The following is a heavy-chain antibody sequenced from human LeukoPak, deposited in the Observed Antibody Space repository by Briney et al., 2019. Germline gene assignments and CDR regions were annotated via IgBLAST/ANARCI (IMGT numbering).Heavy chain of an antibody. CDR2: IKSKPDGGTT. D-gene: IGHD4-17*01. Sequence: GGSLRLSCAASGFTFTNVWMSWVRQAPGKGLEGVGRIKSKPDGGTTDYAAPVKGRFTISRDDSKNTLYLQMNSLKTEDTAVYYCTTEPQDYGDPWDYGGEGTLVTVSA. CDR1: GFTFTNVW. V-gene: IGHV3-15*01. CDR3: TTEPQDYGDPWDY. J-gene: IGHJ4*02.